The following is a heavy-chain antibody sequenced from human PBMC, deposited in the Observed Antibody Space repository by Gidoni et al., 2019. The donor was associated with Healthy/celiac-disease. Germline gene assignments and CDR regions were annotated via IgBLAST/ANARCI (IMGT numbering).Heavy chain of an antibody. CDR1: GFTFSGSA. D-gene: IGHD6-19*01. CDR3: TRLGSDSSGPYYYYYMDV. J-gene: IGHJ6*03. V-gene: IGHV3-73*02. Sequence: EVQLVESGGGLVQPGGSLKLSCAASGFTFSGSAMHWVRQASGKGMEWVGRIRSKANSYATAYAASVKGRFTISRDDSKNTAYLQMNSLKTEDTAVYYCTRLGSDSSGPYYYYYMDVWGKGTTVTVSS. CDR2: IRSKANSYAT.